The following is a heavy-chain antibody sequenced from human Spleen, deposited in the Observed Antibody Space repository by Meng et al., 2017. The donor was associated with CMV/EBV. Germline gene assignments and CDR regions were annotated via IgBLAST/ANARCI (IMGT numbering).Heavy chain of an antibody. CDR3: ARPGGTYYWYFDY. Sequence: VSGGSISSSPYYWAWIRQPPGKGLEWIGSIYYSGSTYYNASLNSRVTMSVDTSKNHFSLKLTSVTAADTAVYYCARPGGTYYWYFDYWGQGTLVTVSS. D-gene: IGHD1-26*01. J-gene: IGHJ4*02. CDR2: IYYSGST. CDR1: GGSISSSPYY. V-gene: IGHV4-39*02.